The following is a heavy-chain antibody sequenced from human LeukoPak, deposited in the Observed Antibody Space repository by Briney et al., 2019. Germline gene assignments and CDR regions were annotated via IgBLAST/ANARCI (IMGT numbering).Heavy chain of an antibody. D-gene: IGHD1-26*01. V-gene: IGHV1-46*01. Sequence: ASVKVSCKASGYTFTSYYMHWVRQAPGQGLEWMGLINPSGGTTRYAQKFQGRVTMTRDLSTSTDYMELSSMRSDDTAVYFCARDNSVGDYAWWFDPWGQGTLVTVSS. CDR3: ARDNSVGDYAWWFDP. J-gene: IGHJ5*02. CDR2: INPSGGTT. CDR1: GYTFTSYY.